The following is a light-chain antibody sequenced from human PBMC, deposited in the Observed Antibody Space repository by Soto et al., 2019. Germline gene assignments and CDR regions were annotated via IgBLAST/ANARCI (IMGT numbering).Light chain of an antibody. CDR2: KAS. Sequence: DIQMTQTPSTLSASVGDGVTSTCRASQSISSWLAWYQQKPGKAPKLLIYKASGLESGVPSRFSGSGSGTDFTLTISSLQPDDFATYYCQQYNSYSPLTFGGGTKVDIK. CDR1: QSISSW. V-gene: IGKV1-5*03. J-gene: IGKJ4*01. CDR3: QQYNSYSPLT.